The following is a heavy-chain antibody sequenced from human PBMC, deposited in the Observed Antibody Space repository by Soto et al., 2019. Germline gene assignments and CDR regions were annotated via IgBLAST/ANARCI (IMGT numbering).Heavy chain of an antibody. Sequence: SETLSLTCTVSGGSISSYYWSWIRQPPGKGLEWIGYIYYSGSTNYNPSLKSRATISVDTSKNQFSLKLSSVTAADTAVYYCARGEGRWKLFDYWGQGTLVTVSS. CDR2: IYYSGST. D-gene: IGHD4-17*01. V-gene: IGHV4-59*01. CDR1: GGSISSYY. CDR3: ARGEGRWKLFDY. J-gene: IGHJ4*02.